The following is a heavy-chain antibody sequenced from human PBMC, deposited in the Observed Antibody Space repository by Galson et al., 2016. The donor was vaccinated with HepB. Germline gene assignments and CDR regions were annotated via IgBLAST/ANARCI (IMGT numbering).Heavy chain of an antibody. Sequence: SLRLSCAASGFTFSDSGMHWVRQSPGKGLEWVAVIWFDGSNKDYANSVKGRFTISRDNSKNTLYLQMNSLRAEDTAVYHCAKDSQGSGSSTFDHWGQGTLVTVSS. D-gene: IGHD3-10*01. CDR2: IWFDGSNK. CDR3: AKDSQGSGSSTFDH. J-gene: IGHJ4*02. CDR1: GFTFSDSG. V-gene: IGHV3-33*03.